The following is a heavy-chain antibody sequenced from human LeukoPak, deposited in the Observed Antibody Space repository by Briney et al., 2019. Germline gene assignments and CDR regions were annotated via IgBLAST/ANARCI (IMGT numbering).Heavy chain of an antibody. CDR3: ARLTGYSSESWFDP. D-gene: IGHD3-9*01. CDR1: GGSISSYY. CDR2: IYYSGST. J-gene: IGHJ5*02. V-gene: IGHV4-59*01. Sequence: SETLSLTCTVSGGSISSYYWSWIRQPPGKGLEWIGYIYYSGSTNYKSSLMSRVTISVDTSKNQFSLKLSSVTAADTAVYYCARLTGYSSESWFDPWGQGTLVTVSS.